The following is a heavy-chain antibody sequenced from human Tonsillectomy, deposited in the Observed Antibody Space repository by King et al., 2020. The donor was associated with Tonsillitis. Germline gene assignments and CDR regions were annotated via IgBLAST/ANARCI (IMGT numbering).Heavy chain of an antibody. V-gene: IGHV3-23*04. D-gene: IGHD3-22*01. CDR1: GFTFSSYG. CDR3: AKDPYDSSGYYLDQ. CDR2: VTGSGGGT. J-gene: IGHJ4*02. Sequence: VQLVESGGGLVQPGGSLRLSCAASGFTFSSYGMSWVRQAPGKGLEWVSSVTGSGGGTNYADSVKGRFTISRDNSKNTLYLQMNSLRAEDTAVYYCAKDPYDSSGYYLDQWGQGTLVTVSS.